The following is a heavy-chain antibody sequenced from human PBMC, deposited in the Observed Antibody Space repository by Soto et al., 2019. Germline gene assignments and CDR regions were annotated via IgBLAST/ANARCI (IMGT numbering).Heavy chain of an antibody. CDR2: IIPIFGTA. Sequence: VASVKVSCKASGGTFSSYAISWVRQAPGQGLEWMGGIIPIFGTANYAQKFQGRVTITADESTSTAYMELSSLRSEDTAVYYCAITIFGVVIPFLQDFDYWAQRTLVIVSS. J-gene: IGHJ4*02. CDR3: AITIFGVVIPFLQDFDY. CDR1: GGTFSSYA. V-gene: IGHV1-69*13. D-gene: IGHD3-3*01.